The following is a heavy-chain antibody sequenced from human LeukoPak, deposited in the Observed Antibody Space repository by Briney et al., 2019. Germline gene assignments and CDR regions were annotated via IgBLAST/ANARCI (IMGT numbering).Heavy chain of an antibody. Sequence: SETLSLTCAVSGGSISSSNWWSWVRQPPGKGLEWIGEIYHSGRTNNIPSLTSRLTISVDKSKNQFSLRLSSVTAADTAVYYCARGSSYDSSGLYYAYMDVWGKGTTVTVSS. CDR1: GGSISSSNW. CDR2: IYHSGRT. J-gene: IGHJ6*03. D-gene: IGHD3-22*01. V-gene: IGHV4-4*02. CDR3: ARGSSYDSSGLYYAYMDV.